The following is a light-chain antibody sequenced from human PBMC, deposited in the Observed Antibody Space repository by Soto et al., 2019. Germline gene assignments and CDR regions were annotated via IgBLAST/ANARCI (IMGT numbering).Light chain of an antibody. Sequence: EIVMTQSPATLSVSPGERATLSCRASQSVSSNLAWYQQKPGRAPRLLIYGASTRATGIPARFRGSGSGTEFTLTISSLQSEDFAVYYCQQYNKWPPWTFGQGTKVEIK. V-gene: IGKV3-15*01. J-gene: IGKJ1*01. CDR3: QQYNKWPPWT. CDR2: GAS. CDR1: QSVSSN.